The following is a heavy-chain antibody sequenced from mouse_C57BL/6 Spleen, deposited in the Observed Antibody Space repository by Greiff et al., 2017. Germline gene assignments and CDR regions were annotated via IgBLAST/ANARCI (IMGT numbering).Heavy chain of an antibody. J-gene: IGHJ4*01. CDR2: IRNKANGYTT. CDR1: GFTFTDYY. Sequence: EVKLMESGGGLVQPGGSLSLSCAASGFTFTDYYMSWVRQPPGKALEWLGFIRNKANGYTTESSASVKGRFTISRDNSQSILYLQMNALSAEDSATYYCTRFSLEGMDYWGQGTSGTVSS. CDR3: TRFSLEGMDY. V-gene: IGHV7-3*01.